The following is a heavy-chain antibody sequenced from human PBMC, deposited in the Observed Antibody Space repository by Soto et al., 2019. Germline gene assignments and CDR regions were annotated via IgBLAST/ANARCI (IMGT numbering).Heavy chain of an antibody. CDR1: GGSISSYY. V-gene: IGHV4-59*01. CDR2: IYYSGST. CDR3: ERYKVPVALVGWFDP. D-gene: IGHD2-21*01. J-gene: IGHJ5*02. Sequence: SETLSLTCTVSGGSISSYYWSWIRQPPGKGLEWIGYIYYSGSTNYNPSLKSRVTISVDTSKNQFSLKLSSVTAADTAVYYCERYKVPVALVGWFDPWGQGTLVTVSS.